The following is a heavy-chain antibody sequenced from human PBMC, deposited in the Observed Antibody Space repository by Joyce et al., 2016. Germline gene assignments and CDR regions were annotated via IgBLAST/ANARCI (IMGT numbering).Heavy chain of an antibody. CDR2: ISTSRYTI. CDR3: ARGFCSSTSCFNMDV. J-gene: IGHJ6*03. Sequence: EVQLVESGGGLVQPGGSLRLSCAASGFSFRTYAMNWVRQAPGKGLEWVSYISTSRYTIYYADSVQGRFTISRDNADNSLYLQMNILRDEDTAVYYCARGFCSSTSCFNMDVWGKGTTVTVSS. V-gene: IGHV3-48*02. CDR1: GFSFRTYA. D-gene: IGHD2-2*01.